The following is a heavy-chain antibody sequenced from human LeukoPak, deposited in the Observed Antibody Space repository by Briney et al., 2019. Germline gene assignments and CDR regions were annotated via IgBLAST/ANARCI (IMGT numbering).Heavy chain of an antibody. CDR3: ARDLEDTYDYVWGSPSSGSDY. V-gene: IGHV1-18*01. CDR2: ISAYNGNT. CDR1: GYTFTSYG. Sequence: ASVKVSCKASGYTFTSYGISWVRQAPGQGLEWMGWISAYNGNTNYAQKLQGRVTMTTDTSTSTAYMKLRSLRSDDTAVYYCARDLEDTYDYVWGSPSSGSDYWGQGTLVTVSS. D-gene: IGHD3-16*01. J-gene: IGHJ4*02.